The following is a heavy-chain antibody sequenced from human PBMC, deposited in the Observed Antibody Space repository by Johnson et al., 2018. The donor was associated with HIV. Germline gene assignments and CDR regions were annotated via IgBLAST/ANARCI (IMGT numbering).Heavy chain of an antibody. Sequence: QVQLVESGGGVVQPGRSLRLSCAASQFTFSNYGMHWVRQAPGKGLEWVAVIWHDGSNKFYLDSVKGRFTISRDNSKNTLYLQMNSLRAGDTAVYYCARELEGDYAFDIWGQGTMVTVSS. J-gene: IGHJ3*02. CDR3: ARELEGDYAFDI. V-gene: IGHV3-33*08. CDR2: IWHDGSNK. CDR1: QFTFSNYG. D-gene: IGHD3-10*01.